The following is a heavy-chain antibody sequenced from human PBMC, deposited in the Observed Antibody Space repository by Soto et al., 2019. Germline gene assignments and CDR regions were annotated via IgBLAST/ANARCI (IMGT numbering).Heavy chain of an antibody. Sequence: QVQVVESGGGLVKPGGSLRLSCAASGFTFSDYYMSRIRQVPGKGLEWVSYISGRGDNIYYADLVKGRFTISRYKAKNSLYLQMNSLTVEDTAVYYCARDGDYYGSGSYYKTVFWGQGTLVTVSS. CDR3: ARDGDYYGSGSYYKTVF. V-gene: IGHV3-11*01. J-gene: IGHJ4*02. CDR2: ISGRGDNI. D-gene: IGHD3-10*01. CDR1: GFTFSDYY.